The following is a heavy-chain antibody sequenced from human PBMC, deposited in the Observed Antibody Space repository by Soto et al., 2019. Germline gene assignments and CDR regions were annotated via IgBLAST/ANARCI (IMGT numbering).Heavy chain of an antibody. CDR1: GGSINSYY. Sequence: QVQLQESGPGLVKPSETLSLTCTVSGGSINSYYWSWIRQPPGKGLEWIGDIYYSGSTNYNPSLKSRVTISVDASKTQFSLKLSSVTAADTAVYYCARRYGTLFDYWGQGTLVTVSS. D-gene: IGHD4-17*01. CDR3: ARRYGTLFDY. CDR2: IYYSGST. J-gene: IGHJ4*02. V-gene: IGHV4-59*08.